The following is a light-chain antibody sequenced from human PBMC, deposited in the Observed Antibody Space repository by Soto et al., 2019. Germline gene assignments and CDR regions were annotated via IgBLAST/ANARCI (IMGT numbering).Light chain of an antibody. Sequence: IQMTQSPSSLSASVGDRVTVTCRASQTIKKYLNWYQCKPGKAPKLLIYGASNLQRGVPSRFSGSGSGTDFTLTISRLETEDFATYYCHQIFSAPFTFGQETGLE. CDR3: HQIFSAPFT. CDR2: GAS. V-gene: IGKV1-39*01. J-gene: IGKJ2*01. CDR1: QTIKKY.